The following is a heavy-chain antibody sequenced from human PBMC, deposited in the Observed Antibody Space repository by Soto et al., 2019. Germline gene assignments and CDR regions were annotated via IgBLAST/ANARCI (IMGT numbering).Heavy chain of an antibody. CDR2: ISAYNGNT. CDR3: AXXXXGXYYAPVDS. Sequence: QVQLVQSGAEVKKPGASVKVSCKASGYTFTSYGISWVRQAPGQGLEWMGWISAYNGNTKYAQKFQGRVTMTTDTXTSXXHMEXXXXXXXAXAVYXWAXXXXGXYYAPVDSWGQGTLVTFSS. J-gene: IGHJ4*02. D-gene: IGHD1-20*01. V-gene: IGHV1-18*01. CDR1: GYTFTSYG.